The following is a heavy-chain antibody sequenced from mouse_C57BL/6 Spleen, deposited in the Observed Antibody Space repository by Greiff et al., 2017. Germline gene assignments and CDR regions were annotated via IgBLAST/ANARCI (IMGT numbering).Heavy chain of an antibody. CDR1: GFNFKGDY. D-gene: IGHD2-4*01. CDR2: IDPANGDT. V-gene: IGHV14-4*01. J-gene: IGHJ4*01. CDR3: IKCDYGAYAMDY. Sequence: VQLQQPGAELVRPGASVKLSCKASGFNFKGDYMHWVKQRPGQGLEWIGRIDPANGDTEYAPKFKGKATITVDTSSNTAYMQLSSLTSEDSAVYCCIKCDYGAYAMDYWGQGTSVTVSS.